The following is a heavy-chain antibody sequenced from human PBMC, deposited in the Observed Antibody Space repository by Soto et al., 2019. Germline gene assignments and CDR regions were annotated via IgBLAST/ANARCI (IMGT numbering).Heavy chain of an antibody. CDR3: ARARGGYSYGLKYYYYYYGMDV. V-gene: IGHV4-34*01. Sequence: TLSLTCAVYGGSFSGYYWSWIRQPPGKGLEWIGEINHSGSTNYNPSLKSRVTISVDTSKNQFSLKLSSVTAADTAVYYCARARGGYSYGLKYYYYYYGMDVWGQGTTVTVSS. D-gene: IGHD5-18*01. CDR2: INHSGST. CDR1: GGSFSGYY. J-gene: IGHJ6*02.